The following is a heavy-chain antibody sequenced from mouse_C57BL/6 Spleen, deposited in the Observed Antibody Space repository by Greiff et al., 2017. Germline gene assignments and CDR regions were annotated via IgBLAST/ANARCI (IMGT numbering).Heavy chain of an antibody. CDR2: INPNNGGT. J-gene: IGHJ3*01. CDR3: ARPLYGNPFAY. V-gene: IGHV1-18*01. D-gene: IGHD2-1*01. Sequence: DVKLQESGPELVKPGASVKIPCKASGYTFTDYNMDWVKQSHGKSLEWIGDINPNNGGTIYNQKFKGKATLTVDKSSSTAYMELRSLTSEDTAVYYCARPLYGNPFAYWGQGTLVTVSA. CDR1: GYTFTDYN.